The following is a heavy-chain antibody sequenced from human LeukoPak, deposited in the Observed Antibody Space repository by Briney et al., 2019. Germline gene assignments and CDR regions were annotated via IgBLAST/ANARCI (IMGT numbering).Heavy chain of an antibody. CDR1: GFTFSSYA. D-gene: IGHD2-2*01. V-gene: IGHV3-21*01. CDR3: ARLVCSTIPCYGKFYFDS. J-gene: IGHJ4*02. Sequence: GGSLRLSCAASGFTFSSYAMEWVRQAPGKGLEWVSSITGSSDSIYYADSVKGRFTISRDNAKNSVYLQMNSLRAEDTAVYYCARLVCSTIPCYGKFYFDSWGQGTLVPVSS. CDR2: ITGSSDSI.